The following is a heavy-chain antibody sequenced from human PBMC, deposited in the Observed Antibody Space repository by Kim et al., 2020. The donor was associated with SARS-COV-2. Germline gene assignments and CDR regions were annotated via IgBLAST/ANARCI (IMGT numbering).Heavy chain of an antibody. CDR3: AKDRQYGSGTWIDVFDL. CDR1: GFPFNTYA. D-gene: IGHD3-10*01. V-gene: IGHV3-23*01. J-gene: IGHJ3*01. CDR2: IRATDGAA. Sequence: GGSLRLSCAASGFPFNTYAMSWVRQAPGKGLEWVSTIRATDGAAFYADSVRGRFTISRDISKNTVFLQMNSLRVEDTAVYYCAKDRQYGSGTWIDVFDLWGQGTMDTVSS.